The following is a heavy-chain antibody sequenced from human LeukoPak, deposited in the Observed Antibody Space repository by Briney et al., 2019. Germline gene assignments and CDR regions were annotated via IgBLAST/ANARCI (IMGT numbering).Heavy chain of an antibody. D-gene: IGHD5-24*01. CDR1: GFTFSSYG. Sequence: PGGSLRLSCAASGFTFSSYGMNWVRQAPGKGLEWVSAISGSGDSTYYADSVKGRFTISRDNSKNTLYLQMNSLRAEDTAVYYCAKESRDGYNFAVSRINYFDYWGQGTLVTVSS. CDR3: AKESRDGYNFAVSRINYFDY. V-gene: IGHV3-23*01. CDR2: ISGSGDST. J-gene: IGHJ4*02.